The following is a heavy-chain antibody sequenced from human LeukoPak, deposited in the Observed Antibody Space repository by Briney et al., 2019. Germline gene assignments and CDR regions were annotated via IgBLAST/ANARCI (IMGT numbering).Heavy chain of an antibody. CDR2: IYHSGST. CDR1: GGSINNNKW. V-gene: IGHV4-4*02. Sequence: PSETLSLTCAVSGGSINNNKWWSWVRQPPGKGLEWIGSIYHSGSTYYNPSLKSRVTISVDTSKNQFSLKLRSVTAADTAVYYCARVTSRLGVCDYWGQGSLVTVSS. CDR3: ARVTSRLGVCDY. J-gene: IGHJ4*02. D-gene: IGHD2-8*01.